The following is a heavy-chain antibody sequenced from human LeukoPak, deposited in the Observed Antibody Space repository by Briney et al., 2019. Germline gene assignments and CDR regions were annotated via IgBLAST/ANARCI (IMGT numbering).Heavy chain of an antibody. Sequence: GGSLRLSCAASGFTFSSYAMSWVRQAPGKGLEWVSAISGSGGSTYYADSVKGRFTISSDNSKNTLYLQMNSLRAEDTAVYYCAKSVDSSGWTSGKIDYWGQGTLVTVPS. V-gene: IGHV3-23*01. CDR1: GFTFSSYA. J-gene: IGHJ4*02. CDR2: ISGSGGST. CDR3: AKSVDSSGWTSGKIDY. D-gene: IGHD6-19*01.